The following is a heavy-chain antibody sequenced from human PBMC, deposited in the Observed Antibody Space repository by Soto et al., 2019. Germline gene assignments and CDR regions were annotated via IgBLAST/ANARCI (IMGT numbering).Heavy chain of an antibody. Sequence: QVHLVQSGAEVKKPGASVKVSCKTSGYTFTRYGISWVRQAPGQGLEWRGWISGYDGRTNFAQKVQDRVTMTTYTPTSTVIMVLRSLPCVYTAVYYCARKGDVPYSSAGMDVWGQGTTVTVSS. CDR2: ISGYDGRT. CDR3: ARKGDVPYSSAGMDV. CDR1: GYTFTRYG. J-gene: IGHJ6*02. V-gene: IGHV1-18*01. D-gene: IGHD2-21*01.